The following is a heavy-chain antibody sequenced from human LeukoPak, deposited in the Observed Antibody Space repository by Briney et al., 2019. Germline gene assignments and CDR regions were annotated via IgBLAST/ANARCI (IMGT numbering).Heavy chain of an antibody. J-gene: IGHJ4*02. CDR1: GFTFSSYA. CDR2: ISYDGSNK. V-gene: IGHV3-30-3*01. Sequence: QPGRSLRLSCAASGFTFSSYAMHWVRQAPGKGLEWVAVISYDGSNKYYADSVKGRFTISRYNSKNTLYLQMNSLRAEDTAVYYCARLVGATGSFDYWGQGTLVTVSS. CDR3: ARLVGATGSFDY. D-gene: IGHD1-26*01.